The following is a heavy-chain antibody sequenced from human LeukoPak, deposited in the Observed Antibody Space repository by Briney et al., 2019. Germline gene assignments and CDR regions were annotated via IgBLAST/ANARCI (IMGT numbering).Heavy chain of an antibody. CDR2: ISSSSSYI. J-gene: IGHJ4*02. CDR3: ACIAVAGRDY. V-gene: IGHV3-21*01. CDR1: GFTFSSYS. D-gene: IGHD6-19*01. Sequence: GGSLRLSCAASGFTFSSYSMNWVRQAPGKGLEWVSSISSSSSYIYYADSVKGRFTISRDNAKNSLYLQMNSLRAEDTAVYYCACIAVAGRDYWGQGTLVTVSS.